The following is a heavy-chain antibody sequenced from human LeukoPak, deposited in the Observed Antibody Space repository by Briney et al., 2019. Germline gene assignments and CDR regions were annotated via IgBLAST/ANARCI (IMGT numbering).Heavy chain of an antibody. CDR2: IDPSDSYT. Sequence: GESLKISCKGSGYSFTSYWISWVRQMPRKGLEWMGRIDPSDSYTNYSPSFQGHVTISADKSISTAYLQWSSLKASDTAMYYCARRVAVVAANYYYYGMDVWGQGTTVTVSS. CDR1: GYSFTSYW. D-gene: IGHD2-15*01. V-gene: IGHV5-10-1*01. J-gene: IGHJ6*02. CDR3: ARRVAVVAANYYYYGMDV.